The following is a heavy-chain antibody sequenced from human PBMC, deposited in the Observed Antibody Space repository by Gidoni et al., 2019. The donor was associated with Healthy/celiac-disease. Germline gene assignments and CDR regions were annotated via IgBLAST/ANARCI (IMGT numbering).Heavy chain of an antibody. J-gene: IGHJ6*02. CDR2: IYYSGST. Sequence: QVQLQESGPGLVKPSETLSLTCTVSGGSISSYYWSWIRQPPGKGLEWIGYIYYSGSTNYNPSLKSRVTISVDTSKNQFSLKLSSVTAADTAVYYCASSYSSSSYYYYGMDVWGQGTTVTVSS. CDR1: GGSISSYY. D-gene: IGHD6-6*01. V-gene: IGHV4-59*01. CDR3: ASSYSSSSYYYYGMDV.